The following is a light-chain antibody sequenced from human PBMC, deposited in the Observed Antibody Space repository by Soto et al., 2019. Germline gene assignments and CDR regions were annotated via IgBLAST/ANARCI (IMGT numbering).Light chain of an antibody. V-gene: IGKV3-15*01. CDR3: QQYNNWPPDRT. J-gene: IGKJ1*01. CDR1: QSVSSN. CDR2: GAS. Sequence: EIVMTQSLATLSVSPGERATLSCRASQSVSSNLAWYQQKPGQAPRLLIYGASTRATGIPARFSGSGSGTEFTLTISSLQPEDFAIYFCQQYNNWPPDRTFGQGTKVEIK.